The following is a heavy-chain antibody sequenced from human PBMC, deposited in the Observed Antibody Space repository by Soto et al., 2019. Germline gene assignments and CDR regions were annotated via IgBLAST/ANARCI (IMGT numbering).Heavy chain of an antibody. V-gene: IGHV3-21*05. CDR1: GFTFSSYA. CDR2: SSSSGGYT. J-gene: IGHJ6*02. Sequence: PGGSLRLSCAASGFTFSSYAMSWVRQAPGKGLEWLSYSSSSGGYTNYADSVKGRFTISRDNAKSSLYLQMDSLRAEDTAVYFCARSSGRRHVFTFDYGLDVWGQGTTVTVSS. CDR3: ARSSGRRHVFTFDYGLDV. D-gene: IGHD3-16*01.